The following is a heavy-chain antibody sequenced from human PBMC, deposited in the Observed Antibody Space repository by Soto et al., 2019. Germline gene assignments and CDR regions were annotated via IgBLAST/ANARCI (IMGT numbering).Heavy chain of an antibody. V-gene: IGHV4-30-2*01. Sequence: SETLSLTCAVSGGSISSGGYSWSWIRQPPGKGLEWIGYIYHSGSTYYNPSLKSRVTISVDRSKNQFSLKLSSVTAADTAVYYCAGRYGYSFDYWSRGTLVTVS. CDR2: IYHSGST. J-gene: IGHJ4*02. CDR1: GGSISSGGYS. D-gene: IGHD5-18*01. CDR3: AGRYGYSFDY.